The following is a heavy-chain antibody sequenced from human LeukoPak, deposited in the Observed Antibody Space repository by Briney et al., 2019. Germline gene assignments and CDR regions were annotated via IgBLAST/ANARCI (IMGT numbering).Heavy chain of an antibody. D-gene: IGHD3-22*01. CDR3: ARGRRVYYDSSGPHWYFDL. CDR1: GGSISSGGYS. V-gene: IGHV4-31*03. CDR2: IYYSGST. J-gene: IGHJ2*01. Sequence: SETLSLTCTVSGGSISSGGYSWSWIRQHPGKGLEWIGYIYYSGSTYYNPSLKSRVTISVDTSKNQFSLKLSSVTAADTAVYYCARGRRVYYDSSGPHWYFDLWGRGTLVTVSS.